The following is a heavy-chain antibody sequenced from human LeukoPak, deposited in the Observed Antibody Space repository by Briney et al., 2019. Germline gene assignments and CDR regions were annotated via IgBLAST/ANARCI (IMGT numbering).Heavy chain of an antibody. Sequence: SETLSLTCTVSGGSISSSSYYWGWIRQPPGTVLEWIGSIYYSGSTYYNPSLKSRVTISVDTSKNQFSLKLSSVTAADTAVYYCASKWYCGGDCYYQIDFWGQGTLVTVSS. CDR2: IYYSGST. J-gene: IGHJ4*02. CDR3: ASKWYCGGDCYYQIDF. D-gene: IGHD2-21*02. V-gene: IGHV4-39*07. CDR1: GGSISSSSYY.